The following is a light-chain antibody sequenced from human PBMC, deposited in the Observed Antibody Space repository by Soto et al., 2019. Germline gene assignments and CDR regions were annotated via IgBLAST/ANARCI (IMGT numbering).Light chain of an antibody. Sequence: EIVLTQSPGTLSLSPLEISTLSCSASQSLSSSYLAWYQQKPGQAPRLLIYDASNGATGIPARFSGSGSGTDFTLTISSLEPEDFAVYYCQQRSNWPRTFGQGTKVDIK. V-gene: IGKV3-11*01. CDR3: QQRSNWPRT. CDR2: DAS. CDR1: QSLSSSY. J-gene: IGKJ1*01.